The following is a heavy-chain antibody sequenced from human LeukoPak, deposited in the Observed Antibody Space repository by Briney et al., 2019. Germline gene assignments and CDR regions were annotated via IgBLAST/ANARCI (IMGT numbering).Heavy chain of an antibody. V-gene: IGHV3-74*01. CDR2: IDPSGRTT. Sequence: PGGSLRLSCAASGFTFSNYWVHWVRQAPGKGLVWVSRIDPSGRTTNYADSVSGRFTISRDNAKNILYLQMNSLQVEDTAVYYCVRTPWTCSGESFRGAFDIWGQGTTVTVCS. CDR1: GFTFSNYW. J-gene: IGHJ3*02. CDR3: VRTPWTCSGESFRGAFDI. D-gene: IGHD3-10*02.